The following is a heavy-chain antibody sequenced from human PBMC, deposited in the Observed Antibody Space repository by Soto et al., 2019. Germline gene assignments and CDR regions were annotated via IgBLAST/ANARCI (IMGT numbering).Heavy chain of an antibody. CDR1: GYTLTELS. CDR3: ATATMVRGVIITGGLDY. Sequence: GASVKVSCKVSGYTLTELSVHWVRQAPGKGLEWMGGFDPEDGETIYAQKFQGRVTMTEDTSTDTAYMELSSLRSEDTAVYYCATATMVRGVIITGGLDYWGQGTLVTVSS. V-gene: IGHV1-24*01. CDR2: FDPEDGET. J-gene: IGHJ4*02. D-gene: IGHD3-10*01.